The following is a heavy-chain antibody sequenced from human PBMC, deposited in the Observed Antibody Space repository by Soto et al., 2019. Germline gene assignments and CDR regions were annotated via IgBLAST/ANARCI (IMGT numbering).Heavy chain of an antibody. V-gene: IGHV3-23*01. Sequence: GGSLRLSCAASGFTFSNYAVSWVRQAPGQGLEWVSEISLRGDSTYYADSVKGRFTISRDNSKNMLFLQMSSLRAEDTAVYYCAKEMYFGASPDSWGQGTLVTVSS. D-gene: IGHD2-8*01. CDR3: AKEMYFGASPDS. CDR1: GFTFSNYA. J-gene: IGHJ5*01. CDR2: ISLRGDST.